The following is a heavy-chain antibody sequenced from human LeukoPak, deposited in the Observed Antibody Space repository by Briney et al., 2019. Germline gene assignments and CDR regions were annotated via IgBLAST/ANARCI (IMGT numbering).Heavy chain of an antibody. J-gene: IGHJ6*03. Sequence: SVKVSCKASGGTFCSYAISWVRQAPGQGLEWMGGIIPIFGTANYAQKFQGRVTITTDESTSTAYMELSSLRSEDTAVYYCARGDDGTQISTIDVWGKGTTVTVSS. D-gene: IGHD2/OR15-2a*01. CDR1: GGTFCSYA. CDR3: ARGDDGTQISTIDV. V-gene: IGHV1-69*05. CDR2: IIPIFGTA.